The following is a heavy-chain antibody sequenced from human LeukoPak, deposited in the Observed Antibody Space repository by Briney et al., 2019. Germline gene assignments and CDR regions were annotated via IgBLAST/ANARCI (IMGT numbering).Heavy chain of an antibody. CDR1: GGTFSSYA. D-gene: IGHD3-10*01. V-gene: IGHV1-69*04. CDR3: ARDTWYYGSGSTYNWFDP. CDR2: IIPILGIA. J-gene: IGHJ5*02. Sequence: SVKVSCKASGGTFSSYAISWVRQAPGQGLEWMGRIIPILGIANYAQKFQGRVTITADKSTSTAYMELSSLRSEDTAVYYCARDTWYYGSGSTYNWFDPWGQGTLVTVSS.